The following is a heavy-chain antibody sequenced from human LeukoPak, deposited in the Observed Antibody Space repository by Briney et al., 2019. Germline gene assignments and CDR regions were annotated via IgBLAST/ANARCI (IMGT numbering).Heavy chain of an antibody. Sequence: SETLSLTCSVSDGSVSSYYWSWIRQPPGKGLEWIGYIYHNGGTSYNPSLKSRVTISVDPSKNQFSLKLTSVTAADTAVYYCARVGGGLIDYWGQGTLVTVSS. CDR2: IYHNGGT. CDR1: DGSVSSYY. CDR3: ARVGGGLIDY. J-gene: IGHJ4*02. V-gene: IGHV4-59*02. D-gene: IGHD3-16*01.